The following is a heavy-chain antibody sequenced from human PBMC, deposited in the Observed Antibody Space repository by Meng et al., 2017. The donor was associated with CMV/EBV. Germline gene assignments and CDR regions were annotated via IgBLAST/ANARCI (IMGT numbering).Heavy chain of an antibody. J-gene: IGHJ6*02. D-gene: IGHD5-18*01. V-gene: IGHV1-69*05. CDR3: ARGGYSYGNYYYGMDV. CDR2: IIPIFGTA. CDR1: GGTFSSYA. Sequence: SVKVSCKASGGTFSSYAISWVRQAPGQGLEWMGGIIPIFGTANYAQKFQGRVTITTDESTSTAYMELGSLRSEDTAVYYCARGGYSYGNYYYGMDVWGQGTTVTVSS.